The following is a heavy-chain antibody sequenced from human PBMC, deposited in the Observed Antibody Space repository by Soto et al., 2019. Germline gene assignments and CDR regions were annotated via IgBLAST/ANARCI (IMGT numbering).Heavy chain of an antibody. V-gene: IGHV4-38-2*02. CDR2: VYHNGIM. D-gene: IGHD3-10*01. Sequence: SETLSLTCSFSGYSISSGYYWGWVRQAPGKGLEWLGSVYHNGIMFHNPSFQSRVTISVDTSKNQFSLYLRSVTAADTAVYYCAALWFGELAFNYWGHGILVTVSS. CDR1: GYSISSGYY. J-gene: IGHJ4*01. CDR3: AALWFGELAFNY.